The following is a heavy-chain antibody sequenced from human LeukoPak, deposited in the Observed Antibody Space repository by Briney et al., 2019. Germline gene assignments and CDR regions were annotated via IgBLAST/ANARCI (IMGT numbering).Heavy chain of an antibody. D-gene: IGHD4-17*01. J-gene: IGHJ1*01. CDR2: IYHSGST. CDR1: GGSISSGGYS. Sequence: SGTLSLTCAVSGGSISSGGYSWSWIRQPPGKGLEWIGYIYHSGSTYYNPSLKSRVTISVDTSKNQFSLKLSSVTAADTAVYYCASPPYGDYEYFQHWGQGTLVTASS. V-gene: IGHV4-30-2*01. CDR3: ASPPYGDYEYFQH.